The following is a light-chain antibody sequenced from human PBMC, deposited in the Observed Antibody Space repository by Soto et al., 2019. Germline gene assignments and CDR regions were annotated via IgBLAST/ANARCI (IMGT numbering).Light chain of an antibody. CDR3: QQSYSTPLT. CDR2: AAS. CDR1: QSISSY. J-gene: IGKJ4*01. Sequence: DIQMTQSPSSLSASVGDRVTITCRASQSISSYLNWYQQKPGKAPKLLIYAASSLQSGVPSRFSGSGSGTEFTLTISSLQPDDFATYYCQQSYSTPLTFGGGTKVDI. V-gene: IGKV1-39*01.